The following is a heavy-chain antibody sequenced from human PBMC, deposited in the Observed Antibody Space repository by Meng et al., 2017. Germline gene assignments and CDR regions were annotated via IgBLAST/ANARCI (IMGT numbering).Heavy chain of an antibody. Sequence: QVGQSWAEVKKPGPLAKVSYKASAYTFTGYYMHWARQPPGQGLEWMGRINPNRGGTNYAQKFQGRVTMTRDTSICTAYMELSRLRSDDTAVYYCARDKTSVRYSSGWAHYWGQGTLVTVSS. D-gene: IGHD6-19*01. CDR3: ARDKTSVRYSSGWAHY. CDR1: AYTFTGYY. V-gene: IGHV1-2*06. CDR2: INPNRGGT. J-gene: IGHJ4*02.